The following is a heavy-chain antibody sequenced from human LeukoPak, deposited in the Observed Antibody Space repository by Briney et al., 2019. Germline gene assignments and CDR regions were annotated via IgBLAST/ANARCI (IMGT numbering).Heavy chain of an antibody. CDR2: ISAGGSP. D-gene: IGHD6-19*01. V-gene: IGHV3-53*01. CDR3: AREQWLDC. J-gene: IGHJ4*02. Sequence: GGSLRLSCAASGFTVSSNYMSWVRQAPGKGLEWVSVISAGGSPYYPDSVKGRFTISRDDSKNTLYLQMNILRAEDTAVYFCAREQWLDCWGQGTLVTVSS. CDR1: GFTVSSNY.